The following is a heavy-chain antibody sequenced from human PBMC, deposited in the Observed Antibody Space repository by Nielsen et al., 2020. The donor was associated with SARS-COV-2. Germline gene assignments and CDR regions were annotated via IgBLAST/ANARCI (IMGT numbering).Heavy chain of an antibody. V-gene: IGHV1-46*01. Sequence: ASVKVSCKASGYTFTSYYMHWVRQAPGQGLEWMGIINPSGGSTSYAQKFQGRVTMTRDTSTSTVYMELSSLRSEDTAVYYCARGGYYGSGSYSGKDWFDPWGQGTLVTVSS. CDR2: INPSGGST. D-gene: IGHD3-10*01. CDR1: GYTFTSYY. CDR3: ARGGYYGSGSYSGKDWFDP. J-gene: IGHJ5*02.